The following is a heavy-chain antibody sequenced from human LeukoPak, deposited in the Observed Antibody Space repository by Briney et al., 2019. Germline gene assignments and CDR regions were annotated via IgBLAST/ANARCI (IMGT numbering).Heavy chain of an antibody. Sequence: PSETLSLTCAVYGGSFSGYYWSWIRQTPGKGLEWIGEINHSGSTNYNPSLKSRVTISVGTSKNQFSLKLSSVTAADTAVYYCARGTEIAAAGLDYWGQGTLVTVSS. D-gene: IGHD6-13*01. CDR2: INHSGST. V-gene: IGHV4-34*01. CDR3: ARGTEIAAAGLDY. J-gene: IGHJ4*02. CDR1: GGSFSGYY.